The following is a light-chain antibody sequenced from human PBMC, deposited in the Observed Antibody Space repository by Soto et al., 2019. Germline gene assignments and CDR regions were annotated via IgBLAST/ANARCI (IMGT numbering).Light chain of an antibody. CDR3: QQYNNWHKT. CDR2: GAS. J-gene: IGKJ1*01. Sequence: EIVMTQSPATLSVSPGERATLSCRASQSVSSTSDCYLQSPGQAPGLVMSGASARATCIPGRFSGSGSGTEFTLTLRSLQSEDFAVYYCQQYNNWHKTFGQGTKVDI. CDR1: QSVSST. V-gene: IGKV3-15*01.